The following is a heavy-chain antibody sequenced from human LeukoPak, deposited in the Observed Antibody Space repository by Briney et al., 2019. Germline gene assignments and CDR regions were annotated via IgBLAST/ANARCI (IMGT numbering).Heavy chain of an antibody. CDR2: IYPGDSDT. J-gene: IGHJ5*02. CDR1: GYSFTSYW. D-gene: IGHD2-21*01. CDR3: ARHSNANSGGDCRTNWFDP. Sequence: GESLKISCKGSGYSFTSYWIGWVRQMPGKGLEWMGIIYPGDSDTRYSPSFQGQVTTSADKSISTAYLQWSSLKASDTAMYYCARHSNANSGGDCRTNWFDPWGQGTLVTVSS. V-gene: IGHV5-51*01.